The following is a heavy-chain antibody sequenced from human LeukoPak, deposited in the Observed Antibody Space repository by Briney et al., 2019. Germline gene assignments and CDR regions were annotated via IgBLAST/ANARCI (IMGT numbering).Heavy chain of an antibody. CDR3: AREYFSANYFFYYMDV. V-gene: IGHV4-59*01. CDR2: IYYSGST. J-gene: IGHJ6*03. Sequence: SETLSLTCTVSGGSISSYYWSWIRQPPGKGLEWIGYIYYSGSTNYNPSLKSRVTISVDTSKNQFSLKLNSVTAADTAVYYCAREYFSANYFFYYMDVWGTGTTVTVSS. CDR1: GGSISSYY. D-gene: IGHD3-3*01.